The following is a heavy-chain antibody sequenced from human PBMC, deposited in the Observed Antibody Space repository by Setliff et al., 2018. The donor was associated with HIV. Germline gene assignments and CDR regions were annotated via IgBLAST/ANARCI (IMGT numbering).Heavy chain of an antibody. D-gene: IGHD3-3*01. Sequence: SETLSLTCTVSGGSISSGSYYWSWIRQPAGKGLEWIGRIYTSGSTNYNPSLKSRVTISADTSNNQFSLKLSSVTAADTAVYYCGRGSYLEWLMYDMAVWGQGTTVTV. V-gene: IGHV4-61*02. J-gene: IGHJ6*02. CDR2: IYTSGST. CDR1: GGSISSGSYY. CDR3: GRGSYLEWLMYDMAV.